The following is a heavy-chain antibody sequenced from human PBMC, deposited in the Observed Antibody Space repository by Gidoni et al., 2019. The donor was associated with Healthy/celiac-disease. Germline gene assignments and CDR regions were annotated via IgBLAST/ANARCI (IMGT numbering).Heavy chain of an antibody. CDR2: ISYDGSNK. CDR1: GVTFSSYG. V-gene: IGHV3-30*18. CDR3: AKDQGAGDYFDY. J-gene: IGHJ4*02. Sequence: QVQLVESGGGVVQPGRSLRLSCAASGVTFSSYGMHWVRQAPGKGLEWVAVISYDGSNKYYADSVKGRFTISRDNSKNTLYLQMNSLRAEDTAVYYCAKDQGAGDYFDYWGQGTLVTVSS.